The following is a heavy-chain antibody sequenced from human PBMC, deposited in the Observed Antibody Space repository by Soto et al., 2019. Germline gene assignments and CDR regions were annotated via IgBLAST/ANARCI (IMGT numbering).Heavy chain of an antibody. V-gene: IGHV3-23*01. J-gene: IGHJ4*02. CDR3: ARRGSGSYYDY. Sequence: EVQLLESGGGLVQPGGSLRLSCAASGFTFSSYAMRWVRQAPVKGLEWVSAISGSGGSTYYADSVKGRFTISRDNSKNTLYLQMNRLRAEHTAVYYCARRGSGSYYDYWGQGTVVSVSS. CDR2: ISGSGGST. CDR1: GFTFSSYA. D-gene: IGHD1-26*01.